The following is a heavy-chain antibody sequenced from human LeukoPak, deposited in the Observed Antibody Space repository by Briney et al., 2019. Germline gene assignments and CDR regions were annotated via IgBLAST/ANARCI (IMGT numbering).Heavy chain of an antibody. CDR1: GFTFSSYS. CDR2: ISSSSSTI. CDR3: ARGGKTYYYGSALDY. Sequence: GGSLRLSCAASGFTFSSYSMNWVGPAPGKGVEGVSYISSSSSTIYYAGSVKGRFTISRDNAKKSLYMQMNRQRDEETAVYYCARGGKTYYYGSALDYWGQGTLVTVSS. J-gene: IGHJ4*02. V-gene: IGHV3-48*02. D-gene: IGHD3-10*01.